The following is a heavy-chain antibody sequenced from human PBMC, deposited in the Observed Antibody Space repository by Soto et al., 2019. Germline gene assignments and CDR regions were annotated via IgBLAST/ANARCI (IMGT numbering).Heavy chain of an antibody. Sequence: EVQLVESGGGLVKPGGSLTLSCAASGFSFNNAWMSWVRQTPGKGLEWVGRLKSKIDGGTTDYPAPVKGRFTISRDDSESMLYLHMNSLNTEDTAVYYCTTDAVGCSVGNCYRPYFDYWGQGVLVTVSS. CDR3: TTDAVGCSVGNCYRPYFDY. J-gene: IGHJ4*02. CDR1: GFSFNNAW. CDR2: LKSKIDGGTT. D-gene: IGHD2-15*01. V-gene: IGHV3-15*07.